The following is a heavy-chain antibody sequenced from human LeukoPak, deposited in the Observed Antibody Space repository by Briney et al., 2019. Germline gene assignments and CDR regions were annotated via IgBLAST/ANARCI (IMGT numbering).Heavy chain of an antibody. CDR2: INPNSGGT. CDR3: ARRHITGTTIDY. D-gene: IGHD1-7*01. V-gene: IGHV1-2*02. Sequence: ASVKVSCKASGYTFTGYYMHWVRQAPGQGLEWMGWINPNSGGTNYAQKFQGRVTMTRGTSISTAYMELSRLRSDDTAVYYCARRHITGTTIDYWGQGTLVTVSS. J-gene: IGHJ4*02. CDR1: GYTFTGYY.